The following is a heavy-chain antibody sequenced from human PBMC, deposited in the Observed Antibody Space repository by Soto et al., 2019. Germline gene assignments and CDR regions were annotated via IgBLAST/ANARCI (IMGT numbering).Heavy chain of an antibody. D-gene: IGHD6-13*01. J-gene: IGHJ4*02. V-gene: IGHV2-5*02. Sequence: QITLKESGPTLVKPTQTLTLTCTFSGFSLSSSGVGVGWIRQPPGKALVWLAVIYWDDDKQYSPSLKSRLTITKDTSKNQVVLTMTNMDPVDTATYYCAHSRGRSWHFDSWGPGTLVTVSS. CDR1: GFSLSSSGVG. CDR2: IYWDDDK. CDR3: AHSRGRSWHFDS.